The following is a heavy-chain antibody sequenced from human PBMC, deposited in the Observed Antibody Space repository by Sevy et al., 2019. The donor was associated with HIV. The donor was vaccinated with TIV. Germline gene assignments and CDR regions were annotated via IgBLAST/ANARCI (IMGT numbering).Heavy chain of an antibody. V-gene: IGHV4-59*01. Sequence: SDTLSLTCTVSGDSISSYYWSWIRQPPGKGLEWIGYIYYSGSTNYNPSLKSRVTISVDTSKNQFSLELSSVTAADTAVYYCARISDYYDSSGMDVWGQGTTVTVSS. CDR3: ARISDYYDSSGMDV. D-gene: IGHD3-22*01. CDR2: IYYSGST. J-gene: IGHJ6*02. CDR1: GDSISSYY.